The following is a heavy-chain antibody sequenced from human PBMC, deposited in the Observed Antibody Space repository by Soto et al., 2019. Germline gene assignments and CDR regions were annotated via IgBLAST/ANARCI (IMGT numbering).Heavy chain of an antibody. Sequence: QVQLVQSGGEVMKPGASVKVSCKASGYTFTSYGISWVRQAPGQGLEWMGWINPYNADTYYAQDLQGRVTMTTDTSTTTAYMELRSLSSDDTAVYYCARDLGRESGNHCNFDYWGQGTLVTVSS. CDR1: GYTFTSYG. D-gene: IGHD3-10*01. V-gene: IGHV1-18*01. CDR2: INPYNADT. J-gene: IGHJ4*02. CDR3: ARDLGRESGNHCNFDY.